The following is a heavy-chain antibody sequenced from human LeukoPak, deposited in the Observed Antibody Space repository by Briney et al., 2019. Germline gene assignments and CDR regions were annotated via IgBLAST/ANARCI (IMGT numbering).Heavy chain of an antibody. Sequence: GGSLRPSCAASGFTFISHSMNWVRQAPGKGLDWVSSISGGSSYKYHADSVKDRFTISRDNAKNSLYLQMSSLRAEDTAVYYCARDNAYYDYVWGSYYDAFDIWGQGTMVTVSS. J-gene: IGHJ3*02. CDR3: ARDNAYYDYVWGSYYDAFDI. V-gene: IGHV3-21*01. CDR2: ISGGSSYK. D-gene: IGHD3-16*01. CDR1: GFTFISHS.